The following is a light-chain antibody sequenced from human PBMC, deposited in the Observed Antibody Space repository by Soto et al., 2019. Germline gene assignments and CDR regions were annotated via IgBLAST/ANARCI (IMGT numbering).Light chain of an antibody. J-gene: IGLJ3*02. CDR3: NSYTSSSTRV. CDR1: SSDIGGYKY. V-gene: IGLV2-14*01. CDR2: EVS. Sequence: QSALTQPASVSGSPGQSITISCIGTSSDIGGYKYVSWYQQHPGKAPKLMIYEVSNRPSGISDRFSGSKSANTASLTISGLQAEDEADYYCNSYTSSSTRVFGGGTKLTVL.